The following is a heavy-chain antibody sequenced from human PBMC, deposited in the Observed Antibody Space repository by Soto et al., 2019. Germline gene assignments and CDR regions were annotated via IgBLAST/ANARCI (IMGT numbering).Heavy chain of an antibody. CDR1: GGSISSSSYY. CDR3: ARHEEPPYRYGRKAFDY. CDR2: IYYSGGT. D-gene: IGHD5-18*01. J-gene: IGHJ4*02. Sequence: QLQLQESGPGLVKPSETLSLTCTVSGGSISSSSYYWGWIRQPPGKGLEWIGSIYYSGGTYYNPSLKSRVTISGDTSKNQFSLKLSSVTAADTAVYYCARHEEPPYRYGRKAFDYWGQGTLVTVSS. V-gene: IGHV4-39*01.